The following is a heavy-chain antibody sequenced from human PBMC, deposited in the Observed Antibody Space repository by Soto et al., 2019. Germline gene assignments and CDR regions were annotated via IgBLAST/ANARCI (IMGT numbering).Heavy chain of an antibody. D-gene: IGHD5-12*01. V-gene: IGHV1-2*02. CDR1: GYTFTGYH. CDR2: INPNSGGT. CDR3: ATNQGYSGYDFFDY. J-gene: IGHJ4*02. Sequence: ASVKVSCKASGYTFTGYHMHWVRQAPGQGLEWMGWINPNSGGTNYAQKFQGRVTMTRDTSISTAYMELSRLRSDDTAVYYCATNQGYSGYDFFDYWGQGTLVTVSS.